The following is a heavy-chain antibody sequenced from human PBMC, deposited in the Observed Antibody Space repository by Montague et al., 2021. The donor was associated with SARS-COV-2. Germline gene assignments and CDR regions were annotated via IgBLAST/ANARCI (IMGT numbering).Heavy chain of an antibody. Sequence: CAISGDSVSSNIAAWNWIRQSPSRGIEWLGRTYYRSTWYNDYAVSVRSRITISPDTSKNQFSLQLNSVTPEDTAVYYCTQERGPGRTTWHYFDYWGQGTLVTVSS. CDR1: GDSVSSNIAA. D-gene: IGHD1-14*01. V-gene: IGHV6-1*01. CDR2: TYYRSTWYN. J-gene: IGHJ4*02. CDR3: TQERGPGRTTWHYFDY.